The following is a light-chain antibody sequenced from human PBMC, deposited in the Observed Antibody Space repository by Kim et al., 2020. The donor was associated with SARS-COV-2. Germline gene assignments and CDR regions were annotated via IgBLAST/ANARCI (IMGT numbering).Light chain of an antibody. V-gene: IGKV3-15*01. CDR2: GAS. Sequence: SPGESATLSCRASESVSSNLAWYHQKPGQAPRLLIHGASSRATGVPDRISGSGSGTEFTLTISRLQSEDFGVYYCQQYNDWLWITFGQGTRLEIK. CDR3: QQYNDWLWIT. J-gene: IGKJ5*01. CDR1: ESVSSN.